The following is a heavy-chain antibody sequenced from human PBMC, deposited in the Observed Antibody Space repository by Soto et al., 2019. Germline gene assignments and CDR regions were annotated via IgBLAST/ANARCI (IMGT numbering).Heavy chain of an antibody. CDR1: GDSISSGDYY. J-gene: IGHJ6*02. CDR2: IYYSGTT. D-gene: IGHD4-17*01. CDR3: ARVLRGAVGVGDAMDV. V-gene: IGHV4-30-4*01. Sequence: PSETLSLTCTVSGDSISSGDYYWSWIRQPPGKGLEWIGYIYYSGTTYYNPSLRSRLTISLGTSKKQLSLNLSSVTAADTAVYYCARVLRGAVGVGDAMDVWGQGTTVTVSS.